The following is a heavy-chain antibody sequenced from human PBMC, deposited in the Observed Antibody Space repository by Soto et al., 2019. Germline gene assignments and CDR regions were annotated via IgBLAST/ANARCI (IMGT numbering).Heavy chain of an antibody. CDR2: VYYRGIS. CDR1: GGAITSYY. Sequence: QVQLQASGPGVVKPSETLSRPCTVSGGAITSYYWSLIRQPPGKGLERIGHVYYRGISNYSPSLKIRVTISVDTCKTQLSLKLSSVTAADPAVYDCARWAYGDYYCDYCGQGTLVTVSS. CDR3: ARWAYGDYYCDY. J-gene: IGHJ4*02. V-gene: IGHV4-59*01. D-gene: IGHD4-17*01.